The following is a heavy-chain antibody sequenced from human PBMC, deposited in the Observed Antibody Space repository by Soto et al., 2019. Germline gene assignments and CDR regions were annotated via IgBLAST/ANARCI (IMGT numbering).Heavy chain of an antibody. CDR3: VRDGTKNLRDRVEP. D-gene: IGHD1-26*01. CDR2: IYATGDT. V-gene: IGHV4-4*07. Sequence: QVVLQESGPGVVKPSDTLSLTCNVSGASLSRYYWSWIRQPPGKGLEWIGRIYATGDTDYNPSLKARIPMSVDMSKKQFSLTLRSVTAADTAIYYCVRDGTKNLRDRVEPWGRGILVTVSS. J-gene: IGHJ5*02. CDR1: GASLSRYY.